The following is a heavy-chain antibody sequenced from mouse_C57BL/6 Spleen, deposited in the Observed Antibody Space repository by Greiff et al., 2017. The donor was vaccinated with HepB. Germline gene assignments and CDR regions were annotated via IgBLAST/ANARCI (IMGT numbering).Heavy chain of an antibody. CDR3: ARRRILGGYFDY. D-gene: IGHD4-1*01. Sequence: QVQLLQPGAELVRPGSSVKLSCKASGYTFTSYWMPWVHQRPLQGLEWIGNIDPSDSETHYNQKFKDKGTLTVDKSNSTAYMQLSSLTSEDSAIYYCARRRILGGYFDYWGQGTTLTVSS. CDR1: GYTFTSYW. J-gene: IGHJ2*01. CDR2: IDPSDSET. V-gene: IGHV1-52*01.